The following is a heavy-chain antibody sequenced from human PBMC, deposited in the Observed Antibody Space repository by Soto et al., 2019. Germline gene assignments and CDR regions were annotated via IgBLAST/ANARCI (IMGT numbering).Heavy chain of an antibody. CDR2: ISYDGTNK. J-gene: IGHJ6*02. CDR1: GFSFSSHA. V-gene: IGHV3-30-3*01. CDR3: ARDLSSTSRIEYYYDMDV. D-gene: IGHD2-2*01. Sequence: VQLVESGGGVVQPGRSLRLSCAASGFSFSSHAMHWVRQAPGKGLEWATVISYDGTNKYYADSVKGRFIISRDNSKNTLYLQMNSLRAEDTAVYYCARDLSSTSRIEYYYDMDVWGQGTTVTVSS.